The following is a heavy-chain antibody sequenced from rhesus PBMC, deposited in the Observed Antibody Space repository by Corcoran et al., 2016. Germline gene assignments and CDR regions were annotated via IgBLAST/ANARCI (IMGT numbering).Heavy chain of an antibody. V-gene: IGHV4-73*01. CDR1: GGSISGYYY. D-gene: IGHD6-25*01. CDR2: IYGNSAST. CDR3: AREGIAAAGTGYYGLDS. Sequence: QVQLQQWGEGLVKPSETLSLTCAVYGGSISGYYYWSWIRQPPGKGLEWIGYIYGNSASTNYNPSLKNQVPISKDTSKNQFSLKLSSVTAADTAVYYCAREGIAAAGTGYYGLDSWGQGVVVTVSS. J-gene: IGHJ6*01.